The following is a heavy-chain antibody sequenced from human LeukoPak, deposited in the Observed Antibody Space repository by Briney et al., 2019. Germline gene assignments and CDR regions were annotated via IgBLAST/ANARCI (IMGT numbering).Heavy chain of an antibody. CDR3: ARWLVRKVTFGGVIVKGYYYYGMDV. CDR2: IYYSGST. CDR1: GGSFSGYY. J-gene: IGHJ6*02. V-gene: IGHV4-34*01. Sequence: SETLSLSCAVYGGSFSGYYWSWIRQPPGKGLEWIGSIYYSGSTNYNPSLKSRVTISVDTSKNQFSLKLSSVTAADTAVYYCARWLVRKVTFGGVIVKGYYYYGMDVWGQGTTVTVSS. D-gene: IGHD3-16*02.